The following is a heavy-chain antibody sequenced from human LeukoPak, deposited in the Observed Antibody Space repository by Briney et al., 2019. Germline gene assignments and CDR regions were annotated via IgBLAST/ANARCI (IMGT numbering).Heavy chain of an antibody. Sequence: SETLSLTCTVSGFSISSGYYWSWIRQPPGKGLEWIGYIYYSGSTNYNPSLKSRVIISVDTSKNQFSLKLSSVTAADTAVYYCASSLHCSGGSCYFYYFDYWGQGTLVTVSS. V-gene: IGHV4-61*01. D-gene: IGHD2-15*01. CDR1: GFSISSGYY. CDR2: IYYSGST. J-gene: IGHJ4*02. CDR3: ASSLHCSGGSCYFYYFDY.